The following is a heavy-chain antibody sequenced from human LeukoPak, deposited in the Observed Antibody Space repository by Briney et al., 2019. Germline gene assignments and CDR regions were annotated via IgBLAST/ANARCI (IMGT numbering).Heavy chain of an antibody. CDR1: GFTVSSNY. Sequence: QPGGSLRLSCAASGFTVSSNYMSWVRQAPGKGLEWVSVIYSGGSTYYADSVKGRFTISRDNSKNTLYLQMNSLRAEDTAVYYCAKEIGRLGVPLYDYWGRGTLVTASS. D-gene: IGHD3/OR15-3a*01. J-gene: IGHJ4*02. V-gene: IGHV3-53*01. CDR2: IYSGGST. CDR3: AKEIGRLGVPLYDY.